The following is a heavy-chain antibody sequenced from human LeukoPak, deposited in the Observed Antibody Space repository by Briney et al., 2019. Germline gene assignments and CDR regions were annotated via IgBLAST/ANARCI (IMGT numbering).Heavy chain of an antibody. V-gene: IGHV4-30-4*08. J-gene: IGHJ4*02. CDR2: IFYSGST. D-gene: IGHD3-3*01. CDR1: GGSISSGVYY. Sequence: SSETLSLTCTVSGGSISSGVYYWSWIREPPGRGLEWIGYIFYSGSTSYNPSLKSRITISVDTSKIHFSLKLSSVTAADTAVYYCARLYYDFWSGYSDIQDYWGQGTLVTVSS. CDR3: ARLYYDFWSGYSDIQDY.